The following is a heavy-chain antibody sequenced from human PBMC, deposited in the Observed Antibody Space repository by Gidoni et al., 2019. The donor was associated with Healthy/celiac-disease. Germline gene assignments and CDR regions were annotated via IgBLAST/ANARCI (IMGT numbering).Heavy chain of an antibody. V-gene: IGHV3-33*01. Sequence: QVQLVEPGGGVVQPGRSLRLSCPESGFPFSSYGMHWVRQRPGKGLECVAVKWNDGSKKYDADSVKGRFTISRDNSKNTLYLQMNSLRAEDTAVYYCARGGYSYGFLGDYWGQGTLVTVSS. J-gene: IGHJ4*02. CDR1: GFPFSSYG. CDR2: KWNDGSKK. D-gene: IGHD5-18*01. CDR3: ARGGYSYGFLGDY.